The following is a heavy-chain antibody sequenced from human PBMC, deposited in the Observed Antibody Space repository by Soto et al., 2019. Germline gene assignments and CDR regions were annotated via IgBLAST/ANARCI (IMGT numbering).Heavy chain of an antibody. D-gene: IGHD2-2*01. CDR3: ARWLPRHIVVVPGPIVCWFDP. Sequence: GGSLRLSWRASGFTFSNHCMSRVRQAQGKGLEWVANIRQDGSETYYVHSVRGRFTISRDNAKNSLYLQMNSLRAEDTAVYYCARWLPRHIVVVPGPIVCWFDPWGQGTLVTVSS. CDR2: IRQDGSET. CDR1: GFTFSNHC. V-gene: IGHV3-7*05. J-gene: IGHJ5*02.